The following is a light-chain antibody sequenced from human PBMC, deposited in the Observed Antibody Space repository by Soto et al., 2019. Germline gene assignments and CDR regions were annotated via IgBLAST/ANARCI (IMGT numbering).Light chain of an antibody. CDR3: QKYDGVPWT. CDR2: EAS. Sequence: DIQMTQSPSSLSASVGDRVTITCRASQGISNDLAWYQQKPGKVPKLLIYEASSLQSGVPPRFSGSGSGTDFTLTISSLQPEDAANYFCQKYDGVPWTFGQGTKVEIK. J-gene: IGKJ1*01. CDR1: QGISND. V-gene: IGKV1-27*01.